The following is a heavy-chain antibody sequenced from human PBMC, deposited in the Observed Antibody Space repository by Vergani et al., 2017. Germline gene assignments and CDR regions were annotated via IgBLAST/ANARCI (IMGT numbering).Heavy chain of an antibody. CDR1: GYTFTSYY. CDR2: INPSGGST. CDR3: ARAHPGRRVRGIYDY. J-gene: IGHJ4*02. Sequence: QVQLVQSGAEVKKPGASVKVSCKASGYTFTSYYMHWVRQAPGQGLEWMGIINPSGGSTSYAQKFQGRVTMTRDTSTSTVYMELSSLRSEDTAVYYCARAHPGRRVRGIYDYWGQGTLVTVSS. D-gene: IGHD3-10*01. V-gene: IGHV1-46*01.